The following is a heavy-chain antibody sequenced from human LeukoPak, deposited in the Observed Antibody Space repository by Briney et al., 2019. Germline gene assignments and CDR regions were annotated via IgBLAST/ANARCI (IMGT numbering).Heavy chain of an antibody. CDR2: VSGSGGST. CDR3: AKGGRVTTTY. Sequence: PGGSLRLSCAASGFTFSSYSMNWVRQAPGKGLEWVSAVSGSGGSTYYADSVKGRFTISRDNSKNTLYLQMNSLRAEDTAVYYCAKGGRVTTTYWGQGTLVTVSS. V-gene: IGHV3-23*01. D-gene: IGHD4-11*01. J-gene: IGHJ4*02. CDR1: GFTFSSYS.